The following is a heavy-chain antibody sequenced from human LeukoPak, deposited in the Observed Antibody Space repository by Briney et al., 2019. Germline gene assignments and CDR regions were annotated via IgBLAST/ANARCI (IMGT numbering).Heavy chain of an antibody. Sequence: SETLSLTCSVSGVSISSFYWTWIRQVPGKGLEWIGYFYNSGSSDYNPSLKSRATFSEDTSKNHFSLSLSAVTAADTAVYYCASPGPYYSETSGYLVFWDQGILVTVSS. CDR3: ASPGPYYSETSGYLVF. D-gene: IGHD3-22*01. CDR1: GVSISSFY. V-gene: IGHV4-59*01. J-gene: IGHJ4*02. CDR2: FYNSGSS.